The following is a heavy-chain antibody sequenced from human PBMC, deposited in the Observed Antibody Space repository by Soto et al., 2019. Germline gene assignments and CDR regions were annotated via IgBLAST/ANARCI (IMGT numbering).Heavy chain of an antibody. V-gene: IGHV4-4*07. CDR1: GGSISSDY. Sequence: PSETLSLTCTVSGGSISSDYWSWIRQPAGKGLEWIGRIYISENTHYNPSLRSRVSMSLDTSKNQLSLNLSSATAADTAVYYCARGVGRRSWTSFDSWGQGTLVTVSS. CDR2: IYISENT. CDR3: ARGVGRRSWTSFDS. D-gene: IGHD6-13*01. J-gene: IGHJ4*02.